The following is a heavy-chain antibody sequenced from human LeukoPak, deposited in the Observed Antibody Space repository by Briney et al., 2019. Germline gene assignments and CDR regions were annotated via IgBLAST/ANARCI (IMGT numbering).Heavy chain of an antibody. D-gene: IGHD4-17*01. J-gene: IGHJ5*02. CDR2: IYYSVST. Sequence: SEPLSLTCTVSGGSISSGGYYWSWIGQHPGKGLEWIGYIYYSVSTYYNPSLKSRVTISVDTSKNQFSLKLSSVTAADTAVSYCARIYGDYAARGWFDPWGQGTLVTVPS. CDR3: ARIYGDYAARGWFDP. CDR1: GGSISSGGYY. V-gene: IGHV4-31*03.